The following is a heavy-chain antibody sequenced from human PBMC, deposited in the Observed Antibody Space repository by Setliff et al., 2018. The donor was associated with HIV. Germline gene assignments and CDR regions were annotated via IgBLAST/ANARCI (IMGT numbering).Heavy chain of an antibody. V-gene: IGHV1-18*01. J-gene: IGHJ3*02. CDR2: ISVYNGNT. D-gene: IGHD2-2*01. Sequence: VASVKVSCKASTYTFSSYVINWVRQAPGQGLEWMGRISVYNGNTIHAQKLQGRVIMTTDTSTSTAYMELRSLRSDDTAMYYCATQRDIVMVPGQGGFDIWAQGTMVTVSS. CDR1: TYTFSSYV. CDR3: ATQRDIVMVPGQGGFDI.